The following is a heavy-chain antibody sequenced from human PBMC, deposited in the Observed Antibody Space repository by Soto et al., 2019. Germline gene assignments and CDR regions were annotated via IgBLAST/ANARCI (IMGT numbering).Heavy chain of an antibody. CDR2: IIPTFGTA. V-gene: IGHV1-69*13. CDR1: GGTFSSYA. J-gene: IGHJ4*02. D-gene: IGHD6-6*01. CDR3: ATPAGGQLVGFDY. Sequence: SVKVSCKASGGTFSSYAISWVRQAPGQGLEWMGGIIPTFGTANYAQKFQGRVTITADESTSTAYMELSSLRSEDTAVYYCATPAGGQLVGFDYWGQGTLVTVSS.